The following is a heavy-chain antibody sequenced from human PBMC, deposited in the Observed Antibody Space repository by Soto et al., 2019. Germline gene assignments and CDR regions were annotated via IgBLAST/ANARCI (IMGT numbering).Heavy chain of an antibody. CDR2: ISYDGSNK. CDR3: ARATMEYYHGMDV. D-gene: IGHD1-1*01. CDR1: GFTFSSYA. Sequence: GGSLRLSCAASGFTFSSYAMHWVRQAPGKGLEWVAVISYDGSNKYYADSVKGRFTISRDNSKNTLYLQMNSLRAEDTAVYYCARATMEYYHGMDVWGHGKTVTASS. J-gene: IGHJ6*02. V-gene: IGHV3-30-3*01.